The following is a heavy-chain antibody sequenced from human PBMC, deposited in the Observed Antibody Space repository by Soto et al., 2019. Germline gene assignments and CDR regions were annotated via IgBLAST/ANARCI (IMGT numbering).Heavy chain of an antibody. V-gene: IGHV1-46*01. CDR2: INPSGGST. Sequence: ASVKVSCKASGYTFTSYAMHWVRQAPGQGLEWMGIINPSGGSTTYAQKFQGRVTMTRDTSTSTVYMELSSLRSEDTAVYYCARSDFDWLSKARYYFDYWGQGTLVTVSS. D-gene: IGHD3-9*01. J-gene: IGHJ4*02. CDR3: ARSDFDWLSKARYYFDY. CDR1: GYTFTSYA.